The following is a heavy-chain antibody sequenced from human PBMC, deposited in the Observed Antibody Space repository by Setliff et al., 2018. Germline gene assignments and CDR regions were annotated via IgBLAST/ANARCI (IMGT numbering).Heavy chain of an antibody. CDR3: ARDTHQWDPLYFDS. Sequence: SVKVSCKASGGTFSSYGISWVRQAPGQGLEWMGGTIPMFGSTKYAQKFQESLRDPPATSTNTKYMELRSLRSDDTAMYYCARDTHQWDPLYFDSRGQGTLVTVSS. CDR1: GGTFSSYG. D-gene: IGHD1-26*01. V-gene: IGHV1-69*06. J-gene: IGHJ4*02. CDR2: TIPMFGST.